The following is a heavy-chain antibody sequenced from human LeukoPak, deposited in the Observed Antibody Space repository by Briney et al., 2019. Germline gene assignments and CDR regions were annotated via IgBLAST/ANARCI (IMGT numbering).Heavy chain of an antibody. J-gene: IGHJ4*02. V-gene: IGHV3-30*05. CDR1: GFTFSTYG. CDR3: ARDYLVGANVEYYFDS. D-gene: IGHD1-26*01. Sequence: GGSLRLSCAASGFTFSTYGIHWVRQAPGKGLEWLAFISYDGSNKCYADSVKGRFSISRDNSKSTLYLQVNSLRTEGAAVYYCARDYLVGANVEYYFDSWGQGTLVTVSS. CDR2: ISYDGSNK.